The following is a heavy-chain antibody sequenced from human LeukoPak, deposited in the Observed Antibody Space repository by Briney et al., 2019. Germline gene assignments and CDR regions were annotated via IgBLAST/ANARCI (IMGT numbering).Heavy chain of an antibody. CDR2: MNPISGNT. V-gene: IGHV1-8*03. J-gene: IGHJ5*02. D-gene: IGHD5-12*01. Sequence: ASVKVSRTTSVYTFTSYDINWVRQATRHGLEWMGWMNPISGNTGYSHKCYGRVTITRNPSISTAYMELSSLRSEDTALYYGARGRIVATRGKKGYWFDPWGEGTLVTVSS. CDR3: ARGRIVATRGKKGYWFDP. CDR1: VYTFTSYD.